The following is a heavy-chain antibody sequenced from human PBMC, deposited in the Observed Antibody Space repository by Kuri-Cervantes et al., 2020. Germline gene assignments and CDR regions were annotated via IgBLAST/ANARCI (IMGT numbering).Heavy chain of an antibody. D-gene: IGHD1-1*01. CDR1: GDSISSGYF. Sequence: GSLRLSCAVSGDSISSGYFWGWIRQPPGKGLEWIGNIYHTGSTYYNPSLKSRVTLSVDPTKEQFSLKLSSVTAADTAVYYCARQNQLVINAFEKWGQGTMVTVSS. CDR2: IYHTGST. J-gene: IGHJ3*02. CDR3: ARQNQLVINAFEK. V-gene: IGHV4-38-2*01.